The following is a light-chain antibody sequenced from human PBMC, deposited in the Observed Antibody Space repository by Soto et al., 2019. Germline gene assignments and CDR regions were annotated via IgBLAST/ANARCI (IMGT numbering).Light chain of an antibody. Sequence: QSVLTQPRSVSGSPGQSVTISCTGTSSDVGTYDFVSWYQQHPGKAPRLMIFDVSERPSGVPDRFSGSKSGNTATLTISRVEAGDEADYYCQVWASSTDLYVFGPGTKVTVL. CDR1: SSDVGTYDF. V-gene: IGLV2-11*01. CDR2: DVS. CDR3: QVWASSTDLYV. J-gene: IGLJ1*01.